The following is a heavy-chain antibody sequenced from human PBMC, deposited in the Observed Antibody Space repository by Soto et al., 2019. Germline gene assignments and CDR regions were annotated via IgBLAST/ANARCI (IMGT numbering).Heavy chain of an antibody. CDR2: IYYSAST. J-gene: IGHJ4*02. CDR3: ARGPTYYDFWSGSRPYYFDY. Sequence: SETLSLTCTVSGGSISSYYWSWIRQPPGKGLEWIGYIYYSASTNYNPSLKSRVTISVDTSKNQFSLKLSSVTAADTAVYYCARGPTYYDFWSGSRPYYFDYWGQGTLVTVSS. CDR1: GGSISSYY. D-gene: IGHD3-3*01. V-gene: IGHV4-59*01.